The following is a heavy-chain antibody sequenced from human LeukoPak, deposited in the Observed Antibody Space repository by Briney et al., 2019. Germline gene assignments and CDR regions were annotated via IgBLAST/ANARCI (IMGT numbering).Heavy chain of an antibody. CDR3: ATGYYYDSSGYSQFDY. V-gene: IGHV4-61*02. J-gene: IGHJ4*02. CDR1: GGSISSGSYY. CDR2: IYTSGST. Sequence: SETLSLTRTVSGGSISSGSYYWSWIRQPAGKGLKWIGRIYTSGSTNYNPSLKSRVTISVDTSKNQFSLKLSSVTAADTAVYYCATGYYYDSSGYSQFDYWGQGTLVTVSS. D-gene: IGHD3-22*01.